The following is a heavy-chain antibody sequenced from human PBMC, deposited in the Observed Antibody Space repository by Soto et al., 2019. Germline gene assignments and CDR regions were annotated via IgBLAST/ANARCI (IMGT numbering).Heavy chain of an antibody. CDR1: GGTFSSYT. V-gene: IGHV1-69*02. CDR3: ASTDYDILTGFDY. CDR2: IIPILGIA. J-gene: IGHJ4*02. Sequence: QVQLVQSGAEVKKPGSSVKVSCKASGGTFSSYTISWVRQAPGQGLEWMGRIIPILGIANYAQKVQGRVTITADKSTITAYMELRSLRSEDTAVYYCASTDYDILTGFDYWGQGTLVTVSS. D-gene: IGHD3-9*01.